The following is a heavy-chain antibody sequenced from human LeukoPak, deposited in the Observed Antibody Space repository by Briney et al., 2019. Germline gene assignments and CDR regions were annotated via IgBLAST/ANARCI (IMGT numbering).Heavy chain of an antibody. CDR3: AASYDFWGGYLNHDY. CDR2: INPNSGDA. Sequence: ASVKVSCKASGYTFTGYYMHWVRQAPGQGLEWVGWINPNSGDANYAQKLQGRVTMTRDTSISTAYMELSRLKSDDTAVYYCAASYDFWGGYLNHDYWGQGTLVTVSS. D-gene: IGHD3-3*01. V-gene: IGHV1-2*02. J-gene: IGHJ4*02. CDR1: GYTFTGYY.